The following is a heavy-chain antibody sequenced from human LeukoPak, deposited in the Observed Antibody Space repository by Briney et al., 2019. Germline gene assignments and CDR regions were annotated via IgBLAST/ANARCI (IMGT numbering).Heavy chain of an antibody. CDR3: ARGIIRGYDFDY. CDR1: GYSLSDYY. Sequence: ASVKVSCKASGYSLSDYYVHWVRQAPGQGLEWMGWINANSGGTNYAQKFRGTVTMTWATSVNAAYMELSRLKSDDTAVYYCARGIIRGYDFDYWGQGTLVTVSS. CDR2: INANSGGT. V-gene: IGHV1-2*02. D-gene: IGHD5-12*01. J-gene: IGHJ4*02.